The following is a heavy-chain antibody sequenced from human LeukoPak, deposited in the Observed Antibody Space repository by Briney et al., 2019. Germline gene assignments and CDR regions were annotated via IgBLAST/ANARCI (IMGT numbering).Heavy chain of an antibody. J-gene: IGHJ5*02. CDR3: ARAWRGEFWFDP. Sequence: ASVKVSCKASGGTFISYAISWVRQAPGQGLEWMGGIIPIFGTANYAQKFQGRVTITADESTSTAYMELSSLRSEDTAVYYCARAWRGEFWFDPWGQGTLVTVSS. V-gene: IGHV1-69*13. CDR1: GGTFISYA. D-gene: IGHD3-16*01. CDR2: IIPIFGTA.